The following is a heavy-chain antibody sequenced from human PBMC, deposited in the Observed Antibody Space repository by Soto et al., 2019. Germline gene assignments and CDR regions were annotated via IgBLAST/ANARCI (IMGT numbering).Heavy chain of an antibody. CDR1: GGSISSYY. J-gene: IGHJ6*03. Sequence: SETLSLTCTVSGGSISSYYWSWIRQPPGKGLEWIGYIYYSGSTNYNPSLKSRVTISVDTSKNQFSLKLSSVTAADTAVYYCARLVYYDFWSGYSNYYYYYMDVWGKRTTVTVSS. D-gene: IGHD3-3*01. CDR3: ARLVYYDFWSGYSNYYYYYMDV. V-gene: IGHV4-59*08. CDR2: IYYSGST.